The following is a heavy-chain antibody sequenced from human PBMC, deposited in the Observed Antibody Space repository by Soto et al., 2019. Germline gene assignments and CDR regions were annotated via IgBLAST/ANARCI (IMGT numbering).Heavy chain of an antibody. V-gene: IGHV3-48*02. D-gene: IGHD2-15*01. J-gene: IGHJ6*02. CDR1: GFTFSSYS. Sequence: GGSLRLSCAASGFTFSSYSMNWVRQAPGKGLEWVSYISSSSSTIYYADSVKGRFTISRDNAKNSLYLQMNSLRDEDTAVYYCARVGYCSGGSCFPGGMDVWGQGTTVTVSS. CDR3: ARVGYCSGGSCFPGGMDV. CDR2: ISSSSSTI.